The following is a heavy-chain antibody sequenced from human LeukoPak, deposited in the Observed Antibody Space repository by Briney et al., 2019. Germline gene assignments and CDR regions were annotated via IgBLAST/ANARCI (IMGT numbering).Heavy chain of an antibody. CDR3: ARAQVPMIVVVITDLSFDY. Sequence: ASVKVSCKASGYTFTGYYMHWVRQAPGQGLEWMGWINPNSGGTNYAQKFQGRVTMTRDTSISTAYMELSRLRSDDTAVYYCARAQVPMIVVVITDLSFDYWGQGTLVIVSS. D-gene: IGHD3-22*01. V-gene: IGHV1-2*02. CDR1: GYTFTGYY. J-gene: IGHJ4*02. CDR2: INPNSGGT.